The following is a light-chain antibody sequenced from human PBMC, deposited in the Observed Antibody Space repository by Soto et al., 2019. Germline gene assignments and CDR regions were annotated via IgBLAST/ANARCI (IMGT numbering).Light chain of an antibody. V-gene: IGKV3-11*01. CDR3: QQRSSWPLT. J-gene: IGKJ1*01. CDR2: DAS. Sequence: EIVLTQSPATLSLSPGERVSLSCRASQSVNTYFAWYQQKPGQAPRLLIYDASSRATGIPARFSGSGSGTDFTLTISSLEPEDFANYYCQQRSSWPLTFGHGTRVEI. CDR1: QSVNTY.